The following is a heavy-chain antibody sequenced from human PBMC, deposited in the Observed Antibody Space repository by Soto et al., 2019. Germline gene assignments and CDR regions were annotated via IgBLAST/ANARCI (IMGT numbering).Heavy chain of an antibody. V-gene: IGHV1-2*02. CDR1: GYTFTGYF. CDR2: TNPNSGVT. Sequence: ASVKVSCKASGYTFTGYFIHWVRQAPGQGLEWMGYTNPNSGVTKYAPRFQGRVTLTSDTSIRTAYMDLNNLRADDTAVYYCARGGGKILAPLLWGPGTLDTVSS. J-gene: IGHJ4*02. CDR3: ARGGGKILAPLL. D-gene: IGHD3-16*01.